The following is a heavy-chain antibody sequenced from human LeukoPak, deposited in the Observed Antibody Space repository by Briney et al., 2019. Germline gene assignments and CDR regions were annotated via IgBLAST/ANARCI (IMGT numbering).Heavy chain of an antibody. CDR2: INHSGST. V-gene: IGHV4-34*01. CDR1: GGSFCGYY. Sequence: SETLSLTCAVYGGSFCGYYWSWIRQPPGKGLEWIGEINHSGSTNYNPSLKSRVTISVDTSKNQFSLKLSSVTAADTAVYYCARGYAFDIWGQGTMVTVSS. CDR3: ARGYAFDI. J-gene: IGHJ3*02.